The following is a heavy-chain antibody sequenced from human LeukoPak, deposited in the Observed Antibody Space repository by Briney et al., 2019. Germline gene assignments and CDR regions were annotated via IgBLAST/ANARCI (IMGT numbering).Heavy chain of an antibody. CDR1: GFTFSSYG. D-gene: IGHD2-15*01. CDR2: ISGSGGST. J-gene: IGHJ4*02. CDR3: ARVGGYCSGGSCYDY. Sequence: PGGSLRLSCAASGFTFSSYGMHWVRQAPGKGLEWVSTISGSGGSTYYADSVKGRFTISRDNSKNTLYLQMNSLRAEDTAVYYCARVGGYCSGGSCYDYWGQGTLVTVSS. V-gene: IGHV3-NL1*01.